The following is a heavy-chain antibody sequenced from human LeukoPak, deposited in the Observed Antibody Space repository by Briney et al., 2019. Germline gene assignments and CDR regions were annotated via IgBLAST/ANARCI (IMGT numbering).Heavy chain of an antibody. Sequence: ASVKVSCTTSGYTFTSYYMHWVRQAPGQGLEWMGWISAYNGNTNYAQKLQGRVTMTTDTSTSTAYMELRSLRSDDTAVYYCARAAVAGGSSFDYWGQGTLVTVSS. J-gene: IGHJ4*02. V-gene: IGHV1-18*04. D-gene: IGHD6-19*01. CDR2: ISAYNGNT. CDR1: GYTFTSYY. CDR3: ARAAVAGGSSFDY.